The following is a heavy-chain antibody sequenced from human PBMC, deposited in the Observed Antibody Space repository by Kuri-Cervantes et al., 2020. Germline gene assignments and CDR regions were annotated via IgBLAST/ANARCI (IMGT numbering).Heavy chain of an antibody. D-gene: IGHD6-19*01. Sequence: ETLSLTCAASGFTFSSYAMSWVRQAPGKGLEWVSATSDSGGRTYFADSVNGRFTISRDNSKNTLYLQMNSLRAEDTAVYYCAKDRGSGWYDFDYWGQGTLVTVSS. CDR1: GFTFSSYA. CDR2: TSDSGGRT. V-gene: IGHV3-23*01. J-gene: IGHJ4*02. CDR3: AKDRGSGWYDFDY.